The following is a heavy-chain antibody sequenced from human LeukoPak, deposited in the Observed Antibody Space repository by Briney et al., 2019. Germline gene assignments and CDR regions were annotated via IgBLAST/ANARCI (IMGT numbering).Heavy chain of an antibody. V-gene: IGHV4-59*01. D-gene: IGHD3-22*01. Sequence: SETLSLTCTVSGGSISSYYWSWIRQPPGKGLEWIGYIYYSGSTNYNPSLKSRVTISVDTSKNQFSLKLSSVTAADTAVYYCARNYYDSSGYYEPNWFDPWGQRTLVTVSS. CDR1: GGSISSYY. CDR2: IYYSGST. J-gene: IGHJ5*02. CDR3: ARNYYDSSGYYEPNWFDP.